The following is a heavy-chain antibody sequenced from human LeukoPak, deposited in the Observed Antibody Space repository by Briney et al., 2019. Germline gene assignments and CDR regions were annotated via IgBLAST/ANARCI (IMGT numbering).Heavy chain of an antibody. CDR3: AGNRDSSAYGKFDP. Sequence: PGGSLRLSCAASGFTLSSDWMHWVRQAPGKGLVWVSRINSDGSSTSYADSVKGRFTISRDNAKNTLYLQMNSLRVEDTAVYYCAGNRDSSAYGKFDPRGQGTLVTVSS. CDR2: INSDGSST. CDR1: GFTLSSDW. D-gene: IGHD3-22*01. J-gene: IGHJ5*02. V-gene: IGHV3-74*01.